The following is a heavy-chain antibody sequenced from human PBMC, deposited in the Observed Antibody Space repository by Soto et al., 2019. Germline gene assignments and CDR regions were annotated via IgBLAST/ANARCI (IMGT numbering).Heavy chain of an antibody. J-gene: IGHJ4*02. V-gene: IGHV3-30*18. D-gene: IGHD3-3*01. CDR2: IPYDGSNK. CDR3: AKGKRFLESLLYYFDY. CDR1: GFTFSIYA. Sequence: WGSLRITCASSGFTFSIYAMPWVRQAPGKGLESAAVIPYDGSNKYYADSVKGRFTISRDNSKNTLYLQMNSLRAEDTAVYYCAKGKRFLESLLYYFDYWGQGTMVTVSS.